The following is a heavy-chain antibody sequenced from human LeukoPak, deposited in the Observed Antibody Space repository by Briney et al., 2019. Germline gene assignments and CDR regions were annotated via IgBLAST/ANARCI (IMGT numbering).Heavy chain of an antibody. CDR1: GFTFSSYS. V-gene: IGHV3-48*04. D-gene: IGHD3-10*02. Sequence: PGGSLRLSCAASGFTFSSYSMTWVRQAPGKGLEWVSYISSSGSTIYYADSVKGRFTISRDNANNSLYLQMNSLRAEDTAVYYCAELGITMIGGVWGKGTTVTISS. CDR2: ISSSGSTI. J-gene: IGHJ6*04. CDR3: AELGITMIGGV.